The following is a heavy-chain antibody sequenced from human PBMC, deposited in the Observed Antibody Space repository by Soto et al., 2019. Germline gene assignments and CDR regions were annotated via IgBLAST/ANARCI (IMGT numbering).Heavy chain of an antibody. CDR2: MNPGSGNT. CDR1: GYTFASYD. Sequence: QVQLVQSGAEVKKPGASVKVSCKASGYTFASYDINWVRQATGQGLEWMGWMNPGSGNTGYAQKFQGRVTMTKSTSISTAYMEMSSLSSEDTAVYYCARGRKRQLGSYYYYYMDVWGKGTTVAVSS. D-gene: IGHD6-6*01. J-gene: IGHJ6*03. CDR3: ARGRKRQLGSYYYYYMDV. V-gene: IGHV1-8*01.